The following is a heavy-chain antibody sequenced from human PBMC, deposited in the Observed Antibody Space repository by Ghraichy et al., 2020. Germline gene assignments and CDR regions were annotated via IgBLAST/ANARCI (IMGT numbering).Heavy chain of an antibody. V-gene: IGHV4-30-4*01. CDR1: GASVGSGDYY. J-gene: IGHJ4*02. CDR3: ARDNYYPFWGGYYLPEY. Sequence: SQTLSLTCTVSGASVGSGDYYWSWIRQSPGKGLEWIGYISNSQTTYYNPSLKSRVTISVDTSKNHVSLTLSAVTAADTAVYYCARDNYYPFWGGYYLPEYWGRGTLVTVSS. D-gene: IGHD3-3*02. CDR2: ISNSQTT.